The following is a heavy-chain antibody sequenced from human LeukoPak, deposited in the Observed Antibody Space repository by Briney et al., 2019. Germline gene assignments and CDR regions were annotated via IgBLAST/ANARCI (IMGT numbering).Heavy chain of an antibody. CDR1: GGSISAGTYY. V-gene: IGHV4-61*02. J-gene: IGHJ4*02. CDR3: ASDFSY. CDR2: IYTSGST. Sequence: SQTLSLTCTASGGSISAGTYYWSWIRQPAGKGLEWIGRIYTSGSTNYNPSLKSRVTISVDTSKNQFSLKLSSVTAADTAVYYCASDFSYWGQRILVTVSS.